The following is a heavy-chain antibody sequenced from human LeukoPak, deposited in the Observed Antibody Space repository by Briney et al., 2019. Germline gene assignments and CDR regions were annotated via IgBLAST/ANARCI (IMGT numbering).Heavy chain of an antibody. D-gene: IGHD3-9*01. CDR2: IYSAEDK. CDR3: ARSPYYDILTGSGGTFDY. CDR1: GFSFSTREVG. Sequence: ESGPTLVKPTQTLTLTCTFSGFSFSTREVGVGWIRQPPGKALEWLAVIYSAEDKRYSPSLKCRLNITKDTSKNQVVLTMTNMDPVDTATYDCARSPYYDILTGSGGTFDYWGRGILVTVSS. V-gene: IGHV2-5*02. J-gene: IGHJ4*02.